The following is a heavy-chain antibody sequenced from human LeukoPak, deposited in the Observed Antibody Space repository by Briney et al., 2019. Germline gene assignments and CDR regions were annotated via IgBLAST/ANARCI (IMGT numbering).Heavy chain of an antibody. Sequence: GGSLRLSCAASGFTLSSNYMSWVRQAPGKGLEWVSVIFSAGTTYYADSVKGRFTISRHNSENTLYLQMNSLRGEDTAVYYCARGVLGYSYGFDYWGQGTLVTVSS. CDR3: ARGVLGYSYGFDY. CDR2: IFSAGTT. CDR1: GFTLSSNY. J-gene: IGHJ4*02. D-gene: IGHD5-18*01. V-gene: IGHV3-53*04.